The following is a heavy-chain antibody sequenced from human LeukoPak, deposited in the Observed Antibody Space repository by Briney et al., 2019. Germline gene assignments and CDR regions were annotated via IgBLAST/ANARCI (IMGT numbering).Heavy chain of an antibody. CDR1: GYTLTELS. D-gene: IGHD4-11*01. Sequence: ASVKVSCKVSGYTLTELSMHWVRQAPGKGLEWMGGFDPEDGETIYARKFQGRVTMTEDTSTDTAYMELSSLRSEDTAVYYCATDPDDYSNYVSYWGQGTLVTVSS. CDR2: FDPEDGET. CDR3: ATDPDDYSNYVSY. V-gene: IGHV1-24*01. J-gene: IGHJ4*02.